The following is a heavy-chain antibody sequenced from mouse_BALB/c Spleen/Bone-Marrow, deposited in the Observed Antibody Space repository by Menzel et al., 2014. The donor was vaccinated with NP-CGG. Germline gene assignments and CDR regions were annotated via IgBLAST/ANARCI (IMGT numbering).Heavy chain of an antibody. V-gene: IGHV3-1*02. J-gene: IGHJ4*01. CDR3: TRRGYGNWGYYAMDY. Sequence: EVQLQQSGPDLVKPSQSLSLTCTATGYSITSGYSWHWIRQFPGNKLGWMGYIHYSGSTNYNPSLKSQISITRDTSKNQFFLQLNSVTTEDTATYCCTRRGYGNWGYYAMDYWGQGTSVTVSS. CDR2: IHYSGST. D-gene: IGHD2-1*01. CDR1: GYSITSGYS.